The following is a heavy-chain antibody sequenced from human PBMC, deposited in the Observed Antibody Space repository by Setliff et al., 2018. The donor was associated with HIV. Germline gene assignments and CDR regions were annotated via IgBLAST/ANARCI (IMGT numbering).Heavy chain of an antibody. CDR2: INPNGGAT. V-gene: IGHV1-46*01. D-gene: IGHD1-26*01. CDR1: GYSFTSYF. Sequence: ASVKVSCKAFGYSFTSYFLHWVRQAPGQGLEWLGIINPNGGATNNAQKLQGRLTVTTDTSTSTLYMELSNLSSDDPAVYYCARAVGGATDHAFDIWGQGTMVTVSS. J-gene: IGHJ3*02. CDR3: ARAVGGATDHAFDI.